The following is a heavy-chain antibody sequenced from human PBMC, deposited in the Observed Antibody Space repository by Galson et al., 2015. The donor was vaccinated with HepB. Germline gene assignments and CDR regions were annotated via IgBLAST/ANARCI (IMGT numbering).Heavy chain of an antibody. CDR1: GGSFSGYY. D-gene: IGHD3-10*01. J-gene: IGHJ4*02. Sequence: SETLSLTCAVYGGSFSGYYWSWIRQPPGKGLEWIGEINHSGSTNYNPSLKSRVTISVDTSKNQFSLKLSSVTAADTAVYYCARGLQTRITMVRGVIRLGYYFDYWGQGTLVTVSS. CDR3: ARGLQTRITMVRGVIRLGYYFDY. CDR2: INHSGST. V-gene: IGHV4-34*01.